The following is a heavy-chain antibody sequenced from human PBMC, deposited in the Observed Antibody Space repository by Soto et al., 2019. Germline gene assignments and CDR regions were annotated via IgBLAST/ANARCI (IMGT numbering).Heavy chain of an antibody. CDR3: ARKSSIRYSSSWRVWFDP. CDR2: IYYSGST. V-gene: IGHV4-31*01. Sequence: QVQLQESGPGLVKPSQTLSLTCTVSGGSISSGGYYWSWIRQHPGKGLELIGYIYYSGSTYYNPSLKSQVTISVDTSKKQFSLKLSSVTAADTAVYYCARKSSIRYSSSWRVWFDPWGQGTLVNVSS. CDR1: GGSISSGGYY. J-gene: IGHJ5*02. D-gene: IGHD6-13*01.